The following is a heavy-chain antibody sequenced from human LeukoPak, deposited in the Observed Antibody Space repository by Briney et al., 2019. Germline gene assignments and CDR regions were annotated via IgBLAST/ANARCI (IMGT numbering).Heavy chain of an antibody. J-gene: IGHJ4*02. CDR2: IRYDGSNE. CDR3: AKCFNPAYLYYFDY. CDR1: GFTFSSFG. Sequence: PGGSLRLSCAASGFTFSSFGMHWVRQAPGKGLEWVAFIRYDGSNEYYADSVKGRFTISRDNSKNTLFLQMDSLRAEDTAVYYCAKCFNPAYLYYFDYWGPGTLVTVFS. V-gene: IGHV3-30*02. D-gene: IGHD1-14*01.